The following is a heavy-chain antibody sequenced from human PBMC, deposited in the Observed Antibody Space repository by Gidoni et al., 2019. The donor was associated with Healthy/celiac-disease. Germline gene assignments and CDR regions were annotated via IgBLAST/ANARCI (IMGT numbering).Heavy chain of an antibody. J-gene: IGHJ3*02. V-gene: IGHV3-21*01. D-gene: IGHD6-13*01. CDR1: GFTFSSYS. CDR2: SISSSSYI. CDR3: ARVRSSSWGNAFDI. Sequence: EVQLVESGGGLVKPGGPLRLSCAAFGFTFSSYSMNWVRQAPVKGLEWVSSSISSSSYICYADSVKGRFTIARDNAKNSLYLQMNSLRAEDTAVYYCARVRSSSWGNAFDIWGQGTMVTVSS.